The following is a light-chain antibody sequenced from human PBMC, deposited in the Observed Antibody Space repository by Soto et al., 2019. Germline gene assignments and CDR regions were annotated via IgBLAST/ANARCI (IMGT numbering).Light chain of an antibody. CDR3: SSYTSSSTRV. CDR2: DVS. V-gene: IGLV2-14*01. CDR1: SSDVGDYNY. J-gene: IGLJ1*01. Sequence: QSALTQPASVSGSPRQSITISCTGTSSDVGDYNYVSWYQQHPGKAPKLMIFDVSNRPSGVSNRFSGSKSGNTASLTISGLQAEDEADYYCSSYTSSSTRVFGTGTKLTVL.